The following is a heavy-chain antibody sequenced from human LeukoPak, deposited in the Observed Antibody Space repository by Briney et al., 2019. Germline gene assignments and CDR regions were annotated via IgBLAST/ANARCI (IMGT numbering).Heavy chain of an antibody. CDR1: GFTFSSYW. J-gene: IGHJ6*04. CDR2: IKQDGSEK. V-gene: IGHV3-7*03. Sequence: GGSLRLSCAASGFTFSSYWISWVRQAPGKGLEWVANIKQDGSEKNYVDSGKGRFTISRDNAKHSLYLQMNSLRAEDTAVYYCARGSSKYYGMDVWGKGTTVTVSS. CDR3: ARGSSKYYGMDV.